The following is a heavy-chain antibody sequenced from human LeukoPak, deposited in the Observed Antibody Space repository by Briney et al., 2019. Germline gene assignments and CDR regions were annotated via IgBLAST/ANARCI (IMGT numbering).Heavy chain of an antibody. V-gene: IGHV4-38-2*01. Sequence: SETLSLTRAVSGYSISSGYYWGWIRQPPGKGLEWIGSIYHRGSTYYSPSLKSRVTISVDTSKNQFSLKLSSVTAADTAVYYCARLYREGYSYGFPHYFDYWGQGTLVTVSS. J-gene: IGHJ4*02. CDR1: GYSISSGYY. CDR3: ARLYREGYSYGFPHYFDY. CDR2: IYHRGST. D-gene: IGHD5-18*01.